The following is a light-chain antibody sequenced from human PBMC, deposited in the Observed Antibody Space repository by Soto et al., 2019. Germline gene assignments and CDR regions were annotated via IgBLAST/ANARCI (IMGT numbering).Light chain of an antibody. CDR2: WAS. CDR3: QQYYSAPET. Sequence: DIVMTQSPDSLAVSLGERATINCKSSQSVLYSSNNKNNLAWYQQKPGQPPKLLIYWASTRESGVLDRFSGSGSGTDFTLTISGLQAEDVAVYYCQQYYSAPETFGQGTKVEIK. CDR1: QSVLYSSNNKNN. V-gene: IGKV4-1*01. J-gene: IGKJ1*01.